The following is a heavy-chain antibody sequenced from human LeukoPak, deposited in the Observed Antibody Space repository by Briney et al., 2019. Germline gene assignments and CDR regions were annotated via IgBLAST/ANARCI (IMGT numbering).Heavy chain of an antibody. V-gene: IGHV3-23*01. Sequence: GGSLRLSCAASGFTFSSYAMSWVRQAPGKGLEWVSAISGDGAETYYPDSVRGRFTISRDNSKNTLYLQMNSLSAEDTAVYCCAKEYSSSRFFDYWGQGTLVTVSS. CDR3: AKEYSSSRFFDY. J-gene: IGHJ4*02. CDR1: GFTFSSYA. D-gene: IGHD6-6*01. CDR2: ISGDGAET.